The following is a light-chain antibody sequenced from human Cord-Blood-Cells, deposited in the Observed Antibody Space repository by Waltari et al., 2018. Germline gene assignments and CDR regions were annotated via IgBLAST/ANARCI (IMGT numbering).Light chain of an antibody. V-gene: IGLV2-14*01. CDR1: GAAFGGYHY. CDR3: SSYTSSSTYV. J-gene: IGLJ1*01. CDR2: DVS. Sequence: QSALTQPSVVSGSPGQSITTPCTGPGAAFGGYHYVSWYQQHPGKAPKLMLYDVSNRPSGVSNRFSGSKSGNTASLTISGLQAEDEADYYCSSYTSSSTYVFGTGTKVTVL.